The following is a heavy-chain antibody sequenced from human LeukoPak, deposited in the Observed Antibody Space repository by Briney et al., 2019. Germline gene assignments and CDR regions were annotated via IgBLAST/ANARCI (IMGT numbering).Heavy chain of an antibody. J-gene: IGHJ4*02. V-gene: IGHV3-7*01. CDR1: GSTFSSYW. CDR3: ARDGGAHYDILTGYYIHRPKLDY. CDR2: IKQDGSEK. D-gene: IGHD3-9*01. Sequence: GGSLRLSCAASGSTFSSYWMSWVRQAPGKGLEWVANIKQDGSEKYYVDSVKGRFTISRDNAKNSLYLQMNSLRAEDTAVYYCARDGGAHYDILTGYYIHRPKLDYWGQGTLATVSS.